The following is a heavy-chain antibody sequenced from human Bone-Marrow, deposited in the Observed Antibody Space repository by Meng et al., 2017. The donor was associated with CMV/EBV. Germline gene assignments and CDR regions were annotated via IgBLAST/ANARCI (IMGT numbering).Heavy chain of an antibody. CDR2: IRHDGSNK. Sequence: GESLKISCAASGFTFSSYGMHWVRQAPGKGLEWVAFIRHDGSNKYYADSVKGRFTISRDNSKNTLYLQMNSLRAEDTAVYYCAKVGSRTIAAAAIDYWGQGTLVTVSS. D-gene: IGHD6-13*01. V-gene: IGHV3-30*02. CDR1: GFTFSSYG. J-gene: IGHJ4*02. CDR3: AKVGSRTIAAAAIDY.